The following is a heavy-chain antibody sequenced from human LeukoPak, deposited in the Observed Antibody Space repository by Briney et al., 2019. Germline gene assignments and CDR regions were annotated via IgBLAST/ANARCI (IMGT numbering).Heavy chain of an antibody. D-gene: IGHD2-15*01. Sequence: SQTLSLTCAISGDRVSSNIAAWNWIRQSPSRGLEWLGRTYYRSKWYNDYAVSVKSRITINPDTSKNPFSLQLNSVTPEDTAVYYCASTYCSDGSCYWFSLDYWGQGTLVTVSS. CDR2: TYYRSKWYN. CDR3: ASTYCSDGSCYWFSLDY. CDR1: GDRVSSNIAA. V-gene: IGHV6-1*01. J-gene: IGHJ4*02.